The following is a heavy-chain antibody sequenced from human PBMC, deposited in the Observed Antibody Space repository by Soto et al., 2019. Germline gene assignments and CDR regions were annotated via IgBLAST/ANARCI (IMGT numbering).Heavy chain of an antibody. Sequence: QVQLVQSGAEVKKHGCSVKVSCKASGGTFSSYSINWVRQAPGQGLEWMGEIIPIFGTANYAQKFQGRDTITADDSTSTAYMELSSLRSEDTSVYYCARDGGRNSGGIDYWGQGTLVTVSS. CDR1: GGTFSSYS. J-gene: IGHJ4*02. V-gene: IGHV1-69*01. CDR3: ARDGGRNSGGIDY. D-gene: IGHD1-26*01. CDR2: IIPIFGTA.